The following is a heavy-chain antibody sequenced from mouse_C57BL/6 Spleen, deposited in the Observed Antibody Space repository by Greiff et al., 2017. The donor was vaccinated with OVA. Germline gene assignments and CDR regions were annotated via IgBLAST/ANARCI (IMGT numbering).Heavy chain of an antibody. CDR2: IRLKSDNYAT. Sequence: EVKVVESGGGLVQPGGSMKLSCVASGFTFSNYWMNWVRQSPEKGLEWVAQIRLKSDNYATHYAESVKGRFTISRDDSKSSVYLQMNNLRAEDTGIYYCTGGGYSNFAYWGQGTLVTVSA. V-gene: IGHV6-3*01. CDR1: GFTFSNYW. D-gene: IGHD2-5*01. J-gene: IGHJ3*01. CDR3: TGGGYSNFAY.